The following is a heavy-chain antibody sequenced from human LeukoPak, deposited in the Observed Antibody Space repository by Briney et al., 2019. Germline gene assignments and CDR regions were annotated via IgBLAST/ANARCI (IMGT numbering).Heavy chain of an antibody. V-gene: IGHV3-73*01. Sequence: GGSLRLSCAASGFTFSGSAMHWVRQASGKGLEWVGRIRSKANSYATAYAASVKGRFTISRDDSKNTLYLQMNSLRAEDTAVYYCARDNRAKAYYDSSGYLDYWGQGTLVTVSS. CDR1: GFTFSGSA. J-gene: IGHJ4*02. CDR2: IRSKANSYAT. CDR3: ARDNRAKAYYDSSGYLDY. D-gene: IGHD3-22*01.